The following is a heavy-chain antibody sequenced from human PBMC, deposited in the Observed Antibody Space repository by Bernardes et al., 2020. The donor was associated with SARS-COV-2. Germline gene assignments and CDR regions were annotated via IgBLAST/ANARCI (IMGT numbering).Heavy chain of an antibody. V-gene: IGHV3-48*02. CDR1: GFTFSRYN. CDR3: SREGSGFDP. J-gene: IGHJ5*02. CDR2: ISFSGGTI. Sequence: SLRLSCEASGFTFSRYNMNWVRQAPGKGLEWVSFISFSGGTIFYADSLKGRFTISRDNAQNSLYLQMNSLRDDDTAIYYCSREGSGFDPWGKGTLVTVSS.